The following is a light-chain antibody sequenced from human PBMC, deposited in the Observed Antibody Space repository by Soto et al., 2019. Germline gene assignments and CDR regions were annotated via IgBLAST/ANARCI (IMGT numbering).Light chain of an antibody. Sequence: EIVLTQSPATLSLSPGERATLSCRASQSISNYVAWYQQKPGQAPRLLIYDASDRATGIPGRFSGSGSGTHFPHTTSSLEPEVFEVYYCKKNSNWPPITSGKGTRLEIK. CDR1: QSISNY. J-gene: IGKJ5*01. V-gene: IGKV3-11*01. CDR2: DAS. CDR3: KKNSNWPPIT.